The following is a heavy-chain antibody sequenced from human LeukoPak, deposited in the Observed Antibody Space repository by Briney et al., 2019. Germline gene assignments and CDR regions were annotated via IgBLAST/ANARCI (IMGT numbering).Heavy chain of an antibody. Sequence: ASVKVSCKASGYTFTSYGISWVRQAPGQGLEWMGWISAYNGNTNYAQKLQGRVTMTTDTSTSTAYMELRSLRSDDTAVYYCARYVKAVAKGAFDIWGQGTMVTVSS. CDR2: ISAYNGNT. J-gene: IGHJ3*02. D-gene: IGHD6-19*01. CDR1: GYTFTSYG. V-gene: IGHV1-18*01. CDR3: ARYVKAVAKGAFDI.